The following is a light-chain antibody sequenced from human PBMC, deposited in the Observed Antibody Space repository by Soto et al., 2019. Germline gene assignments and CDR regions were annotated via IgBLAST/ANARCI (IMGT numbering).Light chain of an antibody. CDR3: SAWDDSLNASYV. Sequence: QSVLTQPPSASGTPGQRVTICCYGSSSNIGSNTVNWYQQLPGTAPKLLIYSNNQRPSGVPDRFSGSKSGTSASLAISGLQSEDEADYYCSAWDDSLNASYVFGTGTKLTVL. CDR2: SNN. J-gene: IGLJ1*01. CDR1: SSNIGSNT. V-gene: IGLV1-44*01.